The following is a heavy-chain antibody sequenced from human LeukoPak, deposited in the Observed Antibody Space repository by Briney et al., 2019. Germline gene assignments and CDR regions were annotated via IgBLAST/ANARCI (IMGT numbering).Heavy chain of an antibody. CDR2: INAGNGNT. J-gene: IGHJ4*02. Sequence: ASVTVSCKASGYTFTSYAMHWVRQAPGQRLEWMGWINAGNGNTKYSQKFQGRVTITRDTSASTAYMELSSLRAEDTAVYCGAGGDCSSTSCYGDLDYWGQGTLVTVSS. V-gene: IGHV1-3*01. D-gene: IGHD2-2*01. CDR1: GYTFTSYA. CDR3: AGGDCSSTSCYGDLDY.